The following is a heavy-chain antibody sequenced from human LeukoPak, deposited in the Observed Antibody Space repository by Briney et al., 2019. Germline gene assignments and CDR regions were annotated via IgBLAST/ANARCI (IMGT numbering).Heavy chain of an antibody. CDR3: AKEQTPTRSSSWWTNDAFDI. D-gene: IGHD6-13*01. CDR2: ISYDGSNK. CDR1: GLTFSSYG. J-gene: IGHJ3*02. Sequence: PGGSLRLSCAASGLTFSSYGMHWVRQAPAKGLEWVAVISYDGSNKYYADSVKGRFTISRDNSKNTLYLQMNSLRAEDTAVYYCAKEQTPTRSSSWWTNDAFDIWGQGTMVTVSS. V-gene: IGHV3-30*18.